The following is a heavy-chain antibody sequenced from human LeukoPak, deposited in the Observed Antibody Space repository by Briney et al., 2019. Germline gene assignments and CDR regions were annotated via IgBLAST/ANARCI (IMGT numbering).Heavy chain of an antibody. V-gene: IGHV3-23*01. CDR2: ISGSGGST. CDR1: GFTFDDYA. J-gene: IGHJ4*02. Sequence: PGGSLRLSCAASGFTFDDYAMHWVRQAPGKGLEWVSAISGSGGSTYYADSVKGRFTISRDNSKNTLYLQMNSLRAEDTAVYYCAKDLRSSSWYYFDYWGQGTLVTVSS. D-gene: IGHD6-13*01. CDR3: AKDLRSSSWYYFDY.